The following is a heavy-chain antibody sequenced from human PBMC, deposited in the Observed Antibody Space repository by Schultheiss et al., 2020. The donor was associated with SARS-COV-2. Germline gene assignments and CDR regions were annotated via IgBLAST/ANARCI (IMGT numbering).Heavy chain of an antibody. Sequence: SQTLSLTCTVSGGSISSYYWSWIRQPPGKGLEWIGYIYYSGSTNYNPSLKSRVTISVDTSKNQFSLKLSSVTAADTAVYYCARGNSGYDFDYWGQGTLVTVSS. D-gene: IGHD5-12*01. CDR1: GGSISSYY. J-gene: IGHJ4*02. CDR2: IYYSGST. CDR3: ARGNSGYDFDY. V-gene: IGHV4-59*12.